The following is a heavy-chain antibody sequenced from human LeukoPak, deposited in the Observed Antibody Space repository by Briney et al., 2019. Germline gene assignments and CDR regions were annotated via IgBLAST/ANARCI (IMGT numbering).Heavy chain of an antibody. Sequence: GGSLRLSCAASGFTFSSYSMNWVRQAPGKGLEWVSSISSSSSYIYYADSVKGRFTISRDNAKNSLYLQMNSLRAEDTAVYYCARAPLGSTRGDWFDYWGQGTLVTVSS. D-gene: IGHD2-2*01. V-gene: IGHV3-21*01. J-gene: IGHJ4*02. CDR3: ARAPLGSTRGDWFDY. CDR1: GFTFSSYS. CDR2: ISSSSSYI.